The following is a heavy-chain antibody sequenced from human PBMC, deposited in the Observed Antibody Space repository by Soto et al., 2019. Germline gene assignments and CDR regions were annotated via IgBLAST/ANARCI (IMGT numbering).Heavy chain of an antibody. V-gene: IGHV3-30*18. CDR1: GFAFRSYG. Sequence: GXSLRLSCAASGFAFRSYGMHWVRQAPGKGLEWVALISCDGSNKYSADSVKGRFTISRDNSKNTLYLQMNSLRAEDTAVYYCAKVLPDAFWSGSPLVGMDVWGQGTTVTVSS. D-gene: IGHD3-3*01. CDR3: AKVLPDAFWSGSPLVGMDV. J-gene: IGHJ6*02. CDR2: ISCDGSNK.